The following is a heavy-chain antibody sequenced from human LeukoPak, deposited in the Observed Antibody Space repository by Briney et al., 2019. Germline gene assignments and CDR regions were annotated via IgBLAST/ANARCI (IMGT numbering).Heavy chain of an antibody. CDR3: ARESGYGDYGY. J-gene: IGHJ4*02. Sequence: GGSLRLSCAASGFTFSSYEMNWVRQAPGKGLEWVSYISSSGSTIYYADSVKGRFTISRDNAKNSLYLQMNSLRAEDTAVYYCARESGYGDYGYWGQGTLVTVSP. D-gene: IGHD4-17*01. V-gene: IGHV3-48*03. CDR1: GFTFSSYE. CDR2: ISSSGSTI.